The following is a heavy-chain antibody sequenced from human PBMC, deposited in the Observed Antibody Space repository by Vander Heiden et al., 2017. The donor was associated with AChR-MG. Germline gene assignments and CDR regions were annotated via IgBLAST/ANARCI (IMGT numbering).Heavy chain of an antibody. J-gene: IGHJ3*02. CDR1: ACPFTRSS. D-gene: IGHD2-21*02. CDR3: ARDAGDCDAGNDAFDI. CDR2: ISSSSNVI. V-gene: IGHV3-48*01. Sequence: EVQLVASGGGLVQPGGSLRLSSDASACPFTRSSTNWVPQAPGKGLEWSSYISSSSNVIYYGDSVQGRFTISRDNAKNSLYLQMNSRTAEGTAVYHCARDAGDCDAGNDAFDIWGKGTLVTVSS.